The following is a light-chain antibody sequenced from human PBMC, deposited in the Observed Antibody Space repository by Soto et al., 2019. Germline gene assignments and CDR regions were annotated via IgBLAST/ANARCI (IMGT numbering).Light chain of an antibody. Sequence: QSVLTQPPSASGTPGQRVTIPCSGSSSNIGSYTVNWYRQLPGTAPKLLISSNNQRPSGVPDRFSGSKSGTSASLAISGRQSEDEADYYCAAWDGSLTGYVFGTGTKLTVL. CDR1: SSNIGSYT. V-gene: IGLV1-44*01. CDR2: SNN. J-gene: IGLJ1*01. CDR3: AAWDGSLTGYV.